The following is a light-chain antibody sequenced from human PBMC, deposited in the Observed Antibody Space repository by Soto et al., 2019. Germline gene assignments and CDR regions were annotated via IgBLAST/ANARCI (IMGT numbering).Light chain of an antibody. Sequence: EIVLTQSPATLSLSPGERATLSCRASQSVSNYLGWYQQKPGQAPTLLISDVSKRATGIPARFRGSGSGTDFTLTISSLEPEDFAVYFCQHRVNWPTFGGGTKVEI. V-gene: IGKV3-11*01. CDR1: QSVSNY. J-gene: IGKJ4*01. CDR2: DVS. CDR3: QHRVNWPT.